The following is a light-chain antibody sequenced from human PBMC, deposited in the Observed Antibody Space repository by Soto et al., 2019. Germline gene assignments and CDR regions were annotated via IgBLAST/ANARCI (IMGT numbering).Light chain of an antibody. CDR1: EIISTW. V-gene: IGKV1-5*03. Sequence: DIQMTQSPSTLSASVGDRVTITCRASEIISTWLAWYQQKPGKAPKLLIYKASSLESGVPSRFSGSGSGTEFTLNISSLQPEDFATYYCQQYNSYPLTFGGGTKVQTK. J-gene: IGKJ4*01. CDR3: QQYNSYPLT. CDR2: KAS.